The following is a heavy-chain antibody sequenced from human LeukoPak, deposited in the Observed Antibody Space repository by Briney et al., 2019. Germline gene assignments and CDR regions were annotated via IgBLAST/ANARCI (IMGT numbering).Heavy chain of an antibody. Sequence: PGRSLRLSCAASGFTFSSYAMHWVRQAPGEGLEWVAVISYDGSNKYYADSVKGRFTISRDNSKNTLYLQMNSLRAEDTAVYYCARSGCSSTSCYTEVEAPHFDYWGQGTLVTVSS. V-gene: IGHV3-30-3*01. CDR1: GFTFSSYA. J-gene: IGHJ4*02. CDR2: ISYDGSNK. CDR3: ARSGCSSTSCYTEVEAPHFDY. D-gene: IGHD2-2*02.